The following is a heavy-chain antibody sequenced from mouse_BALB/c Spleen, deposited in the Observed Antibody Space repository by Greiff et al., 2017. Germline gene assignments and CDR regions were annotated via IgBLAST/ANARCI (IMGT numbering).Heavy chain of an antibody. CDR2: ISSGGST. CDR3: ARERGTTGFAY. V-gene: IGHV5-6-5*01. Sequence: EVKLVESGGGLVKPGGSLKLSCAASGFTFSSYAMSWVRQTPEKRLEWVASISSGGSTYYPDSVKGRFTISRDNARNILYLQMSSLRSEDTAMYYCARERGTTGFAYWGQGTLVTVSA. D-gene: IGHD1-1*01. J-gene: IGHJ3*01. CDR1: GFTFSSYA.